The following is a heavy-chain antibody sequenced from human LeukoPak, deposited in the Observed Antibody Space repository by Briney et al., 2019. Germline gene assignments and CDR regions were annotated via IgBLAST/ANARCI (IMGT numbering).Heavy chain of an antibody. CDR3: ARIQLWPYCYYGMDV. D-gene: IGHD5-18*01. CDR2: INPNSGGT. J-gene: IGHJ6*02. Sequence: ASVKVSCKASGYTFTGYYMHWVRQAPGQGLEWMGWINPNSGGTNYAQKFQGRATMTRDTSISTAYMELSRLRSDDTAVYYCARIQLWPYCYYGMDVWGQGTTVTVSS. CDR1: GYTFTGYY. V-gene: IGHV1-2*02.